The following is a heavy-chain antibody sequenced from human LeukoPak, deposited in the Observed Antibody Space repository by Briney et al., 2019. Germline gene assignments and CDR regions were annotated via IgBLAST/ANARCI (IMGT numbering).Heavy chain of an antibody. CDR3: ARLQNYYGSGSYYKLMDY. CDR1: GYSFTSYW. J-gene: IGHJ4*02. V-gene: IGHV5-10-1*01. D-gene: IGHD3-10*01. Sequence: GESLKISCKGSGYSFTSYWISWVRQMPGKGLEWMGRIDPSDSYTNYSPSFQGHVTISADKSISTAYLQWSSLKASDTAMYYCARLQNYYGSGSYYKLMDYWGQGTLVTVSS. CDR2: IDPSDSYT.